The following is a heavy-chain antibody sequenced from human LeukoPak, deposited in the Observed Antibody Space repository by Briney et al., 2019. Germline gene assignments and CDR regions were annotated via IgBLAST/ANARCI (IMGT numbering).Heavy chain of an antibody. D-gene: IGHD2-21*02. CDR2: VSTRGNT. V-gene: IGHV4-4*07. CDR1: GASITSNY. Sequence: SETLSLTCSVSGASITSNYWTWIRQPAGRGLEWIGRVSTRGNTNYNPSLKSRVTMSVDTPKNLFSLKLTSVTAADTAMYYCARPSYCGGDCYGIDAFDIWGQGTMVTVSS. J-gene: IGHJ3*02. CDR3: ARPSYCGGDCYGIDAFDI.